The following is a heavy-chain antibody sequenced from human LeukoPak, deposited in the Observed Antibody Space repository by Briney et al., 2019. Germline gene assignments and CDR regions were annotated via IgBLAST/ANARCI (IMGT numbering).Heavy chain of an antibody. J-gene: IGHJ3*02. V-gene: IGHV4-59*01. CDR3: ARYQTPIVAAGSRYAFDI. CDR1: GGSISSYY. Sequence: SETLSLTCTVSGGSISSYYWSWIRQPPGKGLEWIGYIYYSGGTNYNPSLKSRVTISVDTSKNQFSLKLSSVTAADTAVYYCARYQTPIVAAGSRYAFDIWGQGTMVTVSS. CDR2: IYYSGGT. D-gene: IGHD6-13*01.